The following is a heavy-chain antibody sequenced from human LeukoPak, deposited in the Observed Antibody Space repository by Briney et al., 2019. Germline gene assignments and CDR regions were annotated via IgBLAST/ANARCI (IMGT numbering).Heavy chain of an antibody. CDR3: ARVGCSGGTCYRSRGAFDI. CDR2: IYYSGST. D-gene: IGHD2-15*01. V-gene: IGHV4-39*07. Sequence: SETLSLTCSVSGGSISSSTYYWGWIRQPPGKGLEWIGSIYYSGSTYYNPSLKSRVTISIDTSKNQFSLKLSSVTAADTAVYYCARVGCSGGTCYRSRGAFDIWGQGTMVAVSS. J-gene: IGHJ3*02. CDR1: GGSISSSTYY.